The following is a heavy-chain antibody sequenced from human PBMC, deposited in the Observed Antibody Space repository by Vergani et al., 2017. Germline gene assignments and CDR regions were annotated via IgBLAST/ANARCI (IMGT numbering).Heavy chain of an antibody. Sequence: QVQLVQSGAEVRKPGASVKVSCKVSGYTLTELSMHWVRQAPGKGLEWMGGLDPEDGETIYAQKFQGRVTMTEDTSTDTAYMELSSLRSEDTAVYYCATATAVADPIDYWGQGTLVTVSS. D-gene: IGHD6-19*01. V-gene: IGHV1-24*01. CDR2: LDPEDGET. CDR3: ATATAVADPIDY. J-gene: IGHJ4*02. CDR1: GYTLTELS.